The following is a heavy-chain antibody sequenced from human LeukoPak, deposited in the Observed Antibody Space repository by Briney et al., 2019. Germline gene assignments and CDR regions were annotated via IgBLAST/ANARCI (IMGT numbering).Heavy chain of an antibody. CDR1: GYTLSSNY. CDR2: IDPNGGST. CDR3: ARPDIVGTRDPFDY. V-gene: IGHV1-46*01. Sequence: ASVKVSCKASGYTLSSNYMHWVRQAPGQGLEWMGIIDPNGGSTRYEQKFQGRVTMTRDTSTSTVYMELSSLRSEDTAVYYCARPDIVGTRDPFDYWGQGTLVIVSS. J-gene: IGHJ4*02. D-gene: IGHD1-26*01.